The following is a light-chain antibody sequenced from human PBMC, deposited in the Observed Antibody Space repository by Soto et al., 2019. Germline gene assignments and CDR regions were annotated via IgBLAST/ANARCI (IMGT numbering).Light chain of an antibody. V-gene: IGLV2-18*01. J-gene: IGLJ2*01. CDR2: EVS. CDR1: SSDVGSHNR. CDR3: SLYTSSSTPVV. Sequence: QSALTQPPSVSGSPGQSVTISCTGTSSDVGSHNRVSWYQQPPGTAPKLMIYEVSNRPSGVPDRFSGSKSGNTASLTISGLQAEDEADYYCSLYTSSSTPVVFGGGTKLTVL.